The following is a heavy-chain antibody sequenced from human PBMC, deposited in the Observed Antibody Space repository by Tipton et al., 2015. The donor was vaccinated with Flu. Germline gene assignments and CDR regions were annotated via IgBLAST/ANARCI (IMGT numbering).Heavy chain of an antibody. V-gene: IGHV4-4*07. J-gene: IGHJ4*02. CDR3: ARLSGSYALVY. Sequence: TLSLTCTVSGDSISSYYWSWIRQPAGKGLEWLGRIYTSGSTNYNPSLKSRVTISVDTSKNQFSLKLSSVTAADTAVYYCARLSGSYALVYWGQGTLVTVSS. D-gene: IGHD1-26*01. CDR1: GDSISSYY. CDR2: IYTSGST.